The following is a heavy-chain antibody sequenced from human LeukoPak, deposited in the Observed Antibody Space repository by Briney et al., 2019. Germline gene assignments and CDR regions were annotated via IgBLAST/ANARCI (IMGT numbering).Heavy chain of an antibody. D-gene: IGHD3-10*01. Sequence: GASVKVSCKASGYTFTGYYIHWVRQAPGQGLEWMGWINRNSGDANYAQKFQGRVTMTRDTTISTAYMELSRLRSDDTAVYYCARDQLLWGDIWEWFDPWGQGTLVTVSS. CDR2: INRNSGDA. J-gene: IGHJ5*02. CDR3: ARDQLLWGDIWEWFDP. CDR1: GYTFTGYY. V-gene: IGHV1-2*02.